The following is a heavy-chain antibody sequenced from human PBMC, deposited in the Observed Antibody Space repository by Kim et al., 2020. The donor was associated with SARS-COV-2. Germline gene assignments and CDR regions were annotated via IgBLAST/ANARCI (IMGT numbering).Heavy chain of an antibody. D-gene: IGHD3-22*01. CDR1: GFTFSSFE. CDR2: ISSSGSSI. J-gene: IGHJ4*02. Sequence: GGSLRLSCAASGFTFSSFEMNWVRQAPGKGLEWLSYISSSGSSIYYADSVKGRFTISRDNAKNSLYLQMNSLRAEDTAVYYCARDGSPYDGSGYSHFDYWGQGTLVTVSS. V-gene: IGHV3-48*03. CDR3: ARDGSPYDGSGYSHFDY.